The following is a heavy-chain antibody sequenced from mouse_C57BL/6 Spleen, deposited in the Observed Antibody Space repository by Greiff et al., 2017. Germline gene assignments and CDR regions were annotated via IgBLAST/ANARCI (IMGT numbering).Heavy chain of an antibody. Sequence: QVQLQQPGTELVKPGASVKLSCKASGYTFTSYWMPWVQQTPGQGLEWIGNINPSNGGTNYNEKFKSKATLTGDKSYSTAYMQLSSLTSEDSAVYYCARVLLRDPLAMDYWGQGTSVTVSS. J-gene: IGHJ4*01. CDR1: GYTFTSYW. CDR3: ARVLLRDPLAMDY. D-gene: IGHD1-1*01. V-gene: IGHV1-53*01. CDR2: INPSNGGT.